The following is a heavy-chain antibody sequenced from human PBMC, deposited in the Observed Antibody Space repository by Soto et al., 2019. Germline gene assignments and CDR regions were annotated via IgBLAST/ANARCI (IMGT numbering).Heavy chain of an antibody. J-gene: IGHJ2*01. Sequence: ASVKVSCKASGYTFTNYAMHWVRPAPGQRLEWMGWINAGNGNTKYSQKFQGRVTITRDTSASTAYMELSSLRSEDTAVYYCARGGSLYWYFDLWGRCTLVTVSS. CDR2: INAGNGNT. CDR3: ARGGSLYWYFDL. CDR1: GYTFTNYA. D-gene: IGHD1-26*01. V-gene: IGHV1-3*01.